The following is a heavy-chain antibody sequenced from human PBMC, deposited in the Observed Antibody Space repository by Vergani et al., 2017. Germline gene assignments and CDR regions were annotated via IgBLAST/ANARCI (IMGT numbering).Heavy chain of an antibody. CDR2: IYHTGSA. D-gene: IGHD3-10*02. CDR3: VGTVALLFVETKVGGWFDP. V-gene: IGHV4-38-2*01. CDR1: GYSITSGYY. Sequence: QLQLLESGPGLLKPSETLSLTCSVSGYSITSGYYWGWIRQPPGGRLEWIGSIYHTGSAHYNPSLKSRVTVSVDTSMNQVSLKLNSVTAADTAVYYGVGTVALLFVETKVGGWFDPWGQGTLVTVTS. J-gene: IGHJ5*02.